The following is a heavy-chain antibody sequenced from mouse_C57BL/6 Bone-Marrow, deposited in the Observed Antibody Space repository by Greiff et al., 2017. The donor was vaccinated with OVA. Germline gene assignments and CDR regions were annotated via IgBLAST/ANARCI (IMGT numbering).Heavy chain of an antibody. CDR2: IDPENGDT. CDR3: TTITTVVADYAMDY. CDR1: GFNIKDDY. J-gene: IGHJ4*01. Sequence: EVMLVESGAELVRPGASVKLSCTASGFNIKDDYMHWVKQRPEQGLEWIGWIDPENGDTEYASKFQGKATITADTSSNTAYLQLSSLTSEDTAVYYCTTITTVVADYAMDYWGQGTSVTVSS. V-gene: IGHV14-4*01. D-gene: IGHD1-1*01.